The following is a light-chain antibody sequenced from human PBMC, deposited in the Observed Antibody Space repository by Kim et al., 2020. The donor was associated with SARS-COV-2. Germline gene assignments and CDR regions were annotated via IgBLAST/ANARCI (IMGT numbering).Light chain of an antibody. J-gene: IGLJ2*01. CDR1: SIGLQS. CDR3: QVWDTGSDHPI. Sequence: APGKPGRITCGENSIGLQSVHWYQQRPGQAPVLVIYYDTDRPSGIPERFSGSNSGNTATLTISRVEAGDEADYYCQVWDTGSDHPIFGGGTQLTVL. V-gene: IGLV3-21*04. CDR2: YDT.